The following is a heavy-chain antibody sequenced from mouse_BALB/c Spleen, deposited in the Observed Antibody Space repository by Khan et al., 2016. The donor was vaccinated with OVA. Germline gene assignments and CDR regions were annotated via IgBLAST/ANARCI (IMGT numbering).Heavy chain of an antibody. V-gene: IGHV1-69*02. CDR3: ARDPFAY. Sequence: QVQLQQPGAELVRPGASVKLSCEASGYTFTSYWMNWVKQSPEQGLEWIGRIDPYDSETHYNQNFKAKAILTVDKSSSTAYMQFSSLTSEDSGVYYGARDPFAYWGQGTLVTVSA. CDR1: GYTFTSYW. CDR2: IDPYDSET. J-gene: IGHJ3*01.